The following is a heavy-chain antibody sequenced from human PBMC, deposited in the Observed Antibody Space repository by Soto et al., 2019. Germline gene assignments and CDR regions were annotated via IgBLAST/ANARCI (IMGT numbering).Heavy chain of an antibody. D-gene: IGHD3-10*01. V-gene: IGHV1-3*01. Sequence: QVQLVQSGAEVKKPGASVKVSCQASGYTFTSYTLHWVRQAPGQGPEWMGWTNAGNGNKKYSQRFQGRLTITSERSASTAYMELSSLNFEDTAVYYCAGGGGWVGDPSFDSWGQGTLVTVSS. CDR3: AGGGGWVGDPSFDS. CDR2: TNAGNGNK. J-gene: IGHJ4*02. CDR1: GYTFTSYT.